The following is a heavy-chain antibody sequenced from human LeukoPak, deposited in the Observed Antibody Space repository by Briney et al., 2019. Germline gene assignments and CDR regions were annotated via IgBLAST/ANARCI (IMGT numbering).Heavy chain of an antibody. CDR2: INLNSGGT. V-gene: IGHV1-2*02. CDR1: GYTFTVYY. D-gene: IGHD2-15*01. CDR3: ARDAGYCTGGSCWYFDH. Sequence: ASVKVSCKASGYTFTVYYMHWVRQAPGQALEWMGWINLNSGGTNFAQRFQGRVTMTRDTSISTAYMDLSRLISDDTAVYYCARDAGYCTGGSCWYFDHWGQGTMVTVSS. J-gene: IGHJ4*02.